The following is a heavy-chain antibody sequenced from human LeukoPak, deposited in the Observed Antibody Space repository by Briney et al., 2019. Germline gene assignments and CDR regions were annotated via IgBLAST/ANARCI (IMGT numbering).Heavy chain of an antibody. J-gene: IGHJ6*03. V-gene: IGHV4-59*01. CDR3: ARGYGSGSYYSYFYMDV. CDR1: GGSISSYY. CDR2: IYYSGST. Sequence: TSETLSLTCTVSGGSISSYYWSWIRQPPGKGLEWIGYIYYSGSTNYNPSLKSRVTISVDTSKNQFSLKLSSVTAADTAVYYCARGYGSGSYYSYFYMDVWGKGTTVTISS. D-gene: IGHD3-10*01.